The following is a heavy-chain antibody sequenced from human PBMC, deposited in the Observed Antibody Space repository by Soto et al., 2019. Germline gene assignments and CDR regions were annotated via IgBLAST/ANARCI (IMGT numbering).Heavy chain of an antibody. V-gene: IGHV4-59*08. Sequence: PSETLSLTCTVSGGPISSYYWSWIRQPPGKGLEWIGYIYYSGSTNYNPSLKSRVTISVDTSKNQFSLKLSSVTAADTAVYYCARRYGGTFDYWGQRTLVTVSS. D-gene: IGHD2-15*01. J-gene: IGHJ4*02. CDR1: GGPISSYY. CDR3: ARRYGGTFDY. CDR2: IYYSGST.